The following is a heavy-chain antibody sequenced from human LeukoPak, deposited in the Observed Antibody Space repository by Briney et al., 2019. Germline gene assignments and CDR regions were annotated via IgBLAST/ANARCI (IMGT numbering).Heavy chain of an antibody. CDR1: GFTFRSYS. CDR3: ARGPSGYHNT. D-gene: IGHD5-12*01. J-gene: IGHJ4*02. CDR2: ISTSRSYI. Sequence: GGSLRLSCAASGFTFRSYSMNWVRQAPGKGLEWVSSISTSRSYIYYADSVKGRFTISRDNAKNSLYLQMNSLRAEDTAVYYCARGPSGYHNTGGQGTLVTVSS. V-gene: IGHV3-21*01.